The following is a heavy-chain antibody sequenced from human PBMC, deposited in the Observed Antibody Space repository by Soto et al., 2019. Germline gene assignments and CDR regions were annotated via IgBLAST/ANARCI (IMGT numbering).Heavy chain of an antibody. J-gene: IGHJ5*02. CDR2: INHSGST. CDR1: GGSFSGYY. CDR3: ARSCSGGSCYSISPRFDP. Sequence: SETLSLTCAVYGGSFSGYYWSWIRQPPGKGLEWIGEINHSGSTNYNPSLKSRVTISVDTSKNQFSLKLSSVTAADTAVYYCARSCSGGSCYSISPRFDPWGQGTLVTVSS. D-gene: IGHD2-15*01. V-gene: IGHV4-34*01.